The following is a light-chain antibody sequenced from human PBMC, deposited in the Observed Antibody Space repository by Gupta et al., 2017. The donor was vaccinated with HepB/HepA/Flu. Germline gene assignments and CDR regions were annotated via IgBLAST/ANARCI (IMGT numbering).Light chain of an antibody. J-gene: IGLJ1*01. CDR3: ATWDDSRSGYV. CDR1: SSNVGSNY. CDR2: RNN. V-gene: IGLV1-47*01. Sequence: ASGSPGQRVTISCSGSSSNVGSNYVYWYQQFPGTAPNLLIYRNNQRPSGVTDRFSVSKSGTSATLAISGLRSDDEADYYCATWDDSRSGYVFGNGTKVTVL.